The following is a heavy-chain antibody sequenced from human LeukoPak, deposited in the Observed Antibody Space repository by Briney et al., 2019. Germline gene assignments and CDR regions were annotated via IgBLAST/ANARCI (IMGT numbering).Heavy chain of an antibody. Sequence: GGSLRLSCAVSGFTFTTYAMTWVRQAPGKGLEWVSAISGSGTSTYYADSVKGRFTISRDNAKNSLYLQMNSLRDDDTAVYYCAREGGVYGMDVWGQGTTVTVSS. V-gene: IGHV3-23*01. D-gene: IGHD3-10*01. CDR1: GFTFTTYA. CDR2: ISGSGTST. CDR3: AREGGVYGMDV. J-gene: IGHJ6*02.